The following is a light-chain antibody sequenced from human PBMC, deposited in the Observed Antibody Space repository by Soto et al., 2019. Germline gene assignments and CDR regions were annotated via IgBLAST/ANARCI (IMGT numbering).Light chain of an antibody. CDR3: QQYYTTPSIT. CDR2: WAS. J-gene: IGKJ5*01. V-gene: IGKV4-1*01. CDR1: QSILYSSTTRNY. Sequence: DIVLTQSPVSLAVSLGERATITCKSSQSILYSSTTRNYLALYQQKPGQPPKLLISWASTRESGVPDRFSGSGSGTDFTLTISSLQAEDVAVYYCQQYYTTPSITVGQGTRLGIK.